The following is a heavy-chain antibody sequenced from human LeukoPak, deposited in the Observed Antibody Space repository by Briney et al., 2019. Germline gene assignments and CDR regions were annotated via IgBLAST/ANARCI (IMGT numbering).Heavy chain of an antibody. Sequence: PSETLSLTCTVSGASISNYYWSWIRQTPEKGLEWMGHIHSSGGSSYYPSLKSRLTLSIDTSRNQLSLELPSVTAADTAVYFCARLGSYHDFWGQGALVTASS. J-gene: IGHJ4*02. CDR2: IHSSGGS. D-gene: IGHD1-26*01. CDR3: ARLGSYHDF. V-gene: IGHV4-4*09. CDR1: GASISNYY.